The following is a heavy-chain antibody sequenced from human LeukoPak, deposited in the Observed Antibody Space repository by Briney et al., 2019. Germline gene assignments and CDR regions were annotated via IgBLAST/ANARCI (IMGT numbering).Heavy chain of an antibody. V-gene: IGHV1-69*06. CDR3: ARAVGATPIDY. D-gene: IGHD1-26*01. CDR1: GGTFSSYA. Sequence: ASVKLSCKASGGTFSSYAISWVRQAPGQGLEWKGGIIPIFGTANYAQKFQGRVTITADKSTSTAYMELSSLRSEDTAVYYCARAVGATPIDYWGQGTLVTVSS. J-gene: IGHJ4*02. CDR2: IIPIFGTA.